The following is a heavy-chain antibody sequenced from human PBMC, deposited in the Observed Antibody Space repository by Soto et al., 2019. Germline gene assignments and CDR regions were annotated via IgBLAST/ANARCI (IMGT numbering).Heavy chain of an antibody. Sequence: HVQLVESGGGVIQPGKSLRLSCAASGFTFSSYAMHWVRQAPGKGLEWVAFISYHGSHNYYADSVKGRFTISRDNSKNTLYLQMNRLRPEDTAVYFCAKARTTVFGVGTYYFDNWGQGTLVTVSS. CDR3: AKARTTVFGVGTYYFDN. J-gene: IGHJ4*02. D-gene: IGHD3-3*01. CDR2: ISYHGSHN. CDR1: GFTFSSYA. V-gene: IGHV3-30*18.